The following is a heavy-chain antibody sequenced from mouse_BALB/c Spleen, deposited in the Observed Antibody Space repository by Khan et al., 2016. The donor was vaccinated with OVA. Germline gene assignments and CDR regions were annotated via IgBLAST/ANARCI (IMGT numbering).Heavy chain of an antibody. CDR1: GYSFTSYW. V-gene: IGHV1-61*01. CDR2: IHHSDSET. J-gene: IGHJ1*01. CDR3: ARGTTTSYWYFEV. D-gene: IGHD1-1*01. Sequence: QVQLQQSGAELVRPGTSVKLSCKASGYSFTSYWMKWVKQRPGQGLEWIGLIHHSDSETRLNQKFKDKATLTVDKSYSTAYMQLSSATSEFSAVYYCARGTTTSYWYFEVWGAGTTVTVSS.